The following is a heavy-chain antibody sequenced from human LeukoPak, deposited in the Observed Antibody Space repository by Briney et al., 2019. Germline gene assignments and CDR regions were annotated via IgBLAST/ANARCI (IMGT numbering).Heavy chain of an antibody. Sequence: GGSLRLSCAASGXTFSSYWMTWVRQAPGKGLEWVANIKQDGSEKYYVDSVKGRLTISRDNAKSSLYLQMNSLRAEDTAVYYCARGRYFFDYWGQGTLVSVSS. J-gene: IGHJ4*02. CDR2: IKQDGSEK. CDR3: ARGRYFFDY. V-gene: IGHV3-7*04. CDR1: GXTFSSYW.